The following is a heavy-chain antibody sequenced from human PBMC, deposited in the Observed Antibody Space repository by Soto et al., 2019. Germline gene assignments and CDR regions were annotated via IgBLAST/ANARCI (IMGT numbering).Heavy chain of an antibody. CDR3: TRENIENSDGLYDALDI. V-gene: IGHV1-2*02. D-gene: IGHD5-18*01. CDR1: GYTFTDCY. J-gene: IGHJ3*02. Sequence: GASVKVSCKTSGYTFTDCYTHWVRQARGQGLEWMGWMNPISGGAYFAQKFQGRVTLTRDTSIGTAYIEVNSLTSDDTAVYFCTRENIENSDGLYDALDIWGQGRTVTVAS. CDR2: MNPISGGA.